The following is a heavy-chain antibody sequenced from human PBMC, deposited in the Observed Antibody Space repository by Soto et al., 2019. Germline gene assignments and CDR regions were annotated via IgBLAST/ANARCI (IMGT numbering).Heavy chain of an antibody. D-gene: IGHD2-21*01. CDR1: GGSFSGYY. Sequence: PSETLSLTCAVYGGSFSGYYWSWIRQPPGKGLEWIGEINHSGSTNYNPSLKSRVTISVDTSKNQFSLKLSSVTAADTAVYYCARALRWRLLQLPIPYFDYWGQGTLVTVSS. J-gene: IGHJ4*02. CDR2: INHSGST. V-gene: IGHV4-34*01. CDR3: ARALRWRLLQLPIPYFDY.